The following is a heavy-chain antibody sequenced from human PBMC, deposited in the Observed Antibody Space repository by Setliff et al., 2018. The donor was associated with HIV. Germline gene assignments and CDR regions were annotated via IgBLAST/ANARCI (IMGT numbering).Heavy chain of an antibody. CDR1: GFNLDEWV. D-gene: IGHD1-1*01. Sequence: PGGSLRLSCAADGFNLDEWVMQWVRQGPGKGLELVSRISWNRGPITYADSVKGRFTISRDDAKNSLHLQRNSLRPEDTALYYCARGSRAYKAPLDYWGQGTLVTVSS. J-gene: IGHJ4*02. V-gene: IGHV3-9*01. CDR2: ISWNRGPI. CDR3: ARGSRAYKAPLDY.